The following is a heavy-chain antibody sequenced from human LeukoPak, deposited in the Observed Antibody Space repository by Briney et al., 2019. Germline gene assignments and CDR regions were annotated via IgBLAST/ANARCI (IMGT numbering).Heavy chain of an antibody. CDR3: ARDGGGWRGAFDI. V-gene: IGHV1-69*05. CDR1: GGTFSSYA. CDR2: IIPIFGTA. Sequence: GASVKVSCKASGGTFSSYAISWVRQAPGQGLEWMGGIIPIFGTANYAQKFQGRVTITTDESTSTAYMELSSLRSGDTAVYYCARDGGGWRGAFDIWGQGTMVTVSS. J-gene: IGHJ3*02. D-gene: IGHD3-16*01.